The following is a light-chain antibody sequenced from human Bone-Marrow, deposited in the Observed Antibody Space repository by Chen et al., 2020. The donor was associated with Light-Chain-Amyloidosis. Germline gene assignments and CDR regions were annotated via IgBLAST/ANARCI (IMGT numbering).Light chain of an antibody. CDR3: QVWDSSSDRPV. J-gene: IGLJ3*02. CDR1: NIGATS. Sequence: SYVLTQPSSVSVAPGQTATIACGGNNIGATSVNWYQQTPGQAPLLVVYDDSDRPSGIPERLSGSNSGNTATLTISRVEAGDEADYYCQVWDSSSDRPVFGGGTKLTVL. CDR2: DDS. V-gene: IGLV3-21*02.